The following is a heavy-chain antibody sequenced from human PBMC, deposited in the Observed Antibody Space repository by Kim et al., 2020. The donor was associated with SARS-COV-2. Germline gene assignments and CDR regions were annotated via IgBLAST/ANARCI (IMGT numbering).Heavy chain of an antibody. V-gene: IGHV1-69*13. CDR3: ARVGQSDLSAYE. Sequence: SVKVSCKASGGTFSSYAFSWVRQAPGQGLEWMGGIIPMFGTPKYAQKFQGRVTISADESTSTAYMELSSLRSEDTAVYYCARVGQSDLSAYEWGQGTLVTVSS. CDR2: IIPMFGTP. J-gene: IGHJ4*02. D-gene: IGHD2-21*01. CDR1: GGTFSSYA.